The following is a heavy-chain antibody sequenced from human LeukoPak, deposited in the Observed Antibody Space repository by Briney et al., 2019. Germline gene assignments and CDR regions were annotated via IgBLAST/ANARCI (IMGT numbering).Heavy chain of an antibody. CDR2: INQDGGEK. CDR1: GFTFSSYA. CDR3: AREVYGGTYFDY. V-gene: IGHV3-7*01. J-gene: IGHJ4*02. Sequence: GSLRLSCAASGFTFSSYAMNWARQAPGKGLEWVANINQDGGEKYCVDSLKGRFTISRDNAKNSLYLQMNSLRAEDTAVYYCAREVYGGTYFDYWGQGTLVTVSS. D-gene: IGHD4-23*01.